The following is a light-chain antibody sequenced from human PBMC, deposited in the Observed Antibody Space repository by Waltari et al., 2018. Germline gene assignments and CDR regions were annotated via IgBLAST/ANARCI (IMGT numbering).Light chain of an antibody. CDR1: QSVYKHF. CDR3: KQHGSTPVT. V-gene: IGKV3-20*01. Sequence: EIVLTQFPGTLSLSPGEGATLSCRASQSVYKHFFAWYQQKSGQAPRLLIYDVPKRATGIPDRFSGSGSVTDFTLTISRLEPEDFAVYYCKQHGSTPVTFGQGTKLEVK. J-gene: IGKJ2*01. CDR2: DVP.